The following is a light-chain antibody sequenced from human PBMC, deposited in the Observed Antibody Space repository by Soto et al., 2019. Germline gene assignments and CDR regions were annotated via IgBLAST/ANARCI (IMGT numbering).Light chain of an antibody. CDR1: QSVNNNY. CDR3: QHYGSSQFT. CDR2: DTS. J-gene: IGKJ3*01. Sequence: EIVLMQSPGTLSLSPVEGATLSCRASQSVNNNYLAWYQQRPGQAPTVLIFDTSRRATGVPDRFSGIGSGTDVTLRISRVEPDDFAVYYCQHYGSSQFTFGPGTKVNIK. V-gene: IGKV3-20*01.